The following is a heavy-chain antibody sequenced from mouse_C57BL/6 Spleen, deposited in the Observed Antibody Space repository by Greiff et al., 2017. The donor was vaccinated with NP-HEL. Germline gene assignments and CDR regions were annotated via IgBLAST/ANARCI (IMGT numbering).Heavy chain of an antibody. CDR3: ARLLYYDYGGFAY. Sequence: EVMLVESGGGLVQPGGSLKLSCAASGFTFSDYGMAWVRQAPRKGPEWVAFISNLAYSIYYADTVTGRFTIARENAKNTLYLEMSSLRSEDTAMYYCARLLYYDYGGFAYWGQGTLVTVSA. J-gene: IGHJ3*01. V-gene: IGHV5-15*01. CDR2: ISNLAYSI. D-gene: IGHD2-4*01. CDR1: GFTFSDYG.